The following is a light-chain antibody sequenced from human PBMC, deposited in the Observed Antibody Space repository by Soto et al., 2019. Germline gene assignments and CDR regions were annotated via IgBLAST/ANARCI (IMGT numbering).Light chain of an antibody. CDR1: QDIRSS. CDR2: GAY. CDR3: QKDSSWPLT. V-gene: IGKV3-15*01. Sequence: TQSSGSLPLSPLEIVTLSCRASQDIRSSLAWYQQKPGQAPRLLIYGAYIRATGVTATFSGSGSGTEFTLSISSLQSEHLGVYYCQKDSSWPLTFGRGTKLDI. J-gene: IGKJ4*01.